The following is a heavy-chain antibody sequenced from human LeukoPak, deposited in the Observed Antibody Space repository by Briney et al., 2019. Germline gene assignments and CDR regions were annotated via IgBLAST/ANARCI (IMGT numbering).Heavy chain of an antibody. Sequence: SETLSLTCTVSLYSISSGYFWGWIRQPPGKGLEWIGSIFHSGDVYYNPSLKSRVTISVDTSKNQFSLKLSSVTAADTAVYYCARDDRAAGTNWFDPWGQGTLVTVSS. D-gene: IGHD6-13*01. CDR3: ARDDRAAGTNWFDP. J-gene: IGHJ5*02. CDR2: IFHSGDV. V-gene: IGHV4-38-2*02. CDR1: LYSISSGYF.